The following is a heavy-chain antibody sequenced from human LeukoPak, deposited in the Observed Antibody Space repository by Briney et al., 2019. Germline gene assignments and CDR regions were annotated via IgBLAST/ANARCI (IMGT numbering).Heavy chain of an antibody. J-gene: IGHJ4*02. V-gene: IGHV3-23*01. CDR1: EFTFRSYA. CDR3: AKIGYGDFPGY. Sequence: GGSLRLSCGASEFTFRSYAMYWVRQAPGKGLEWVSGISGSGVSTYYADSVKGRFTISRDNSKNTLYLQMNSLRAEDTAVYYCAKIGYGDFPGYWGQGTLVTVSS. D-gene: IGHD4-17*01. CDR2: ISGSGVST.